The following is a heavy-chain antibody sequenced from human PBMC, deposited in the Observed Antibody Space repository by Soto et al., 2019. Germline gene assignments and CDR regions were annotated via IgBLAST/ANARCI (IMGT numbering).Heavy chain of an antibody. J-gene: IGHJ6*02. Sequence: PSETLSLTCTVSGGSISSGDYYWSWIRQPPGKGLEWIGYIYYSGSTYYNPSLKSRVTISVDTSKNQFSLKLSSVTAADTAAYYCARDNILGILYGGMDVWGQGTTVTVS. CDR1: GGSISSGDYY. V-gene: IGHV4-30-4*01. D-gene: IGHD3-3*01. CDR3: ARDNILGILYGGMDV. CDR2: IYYSGST.